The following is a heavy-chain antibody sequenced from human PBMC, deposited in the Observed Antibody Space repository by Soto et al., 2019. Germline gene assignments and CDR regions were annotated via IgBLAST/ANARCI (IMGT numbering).Heavy chain of an antibody. CDR3: ARDPPYTIFGVATPNWFDP. CDR2: ISSSSSYI. V-gene: IGHV3-21*01. D-gene: IGHD3-3*01. J-gene: IGHJ5*02. Sequence: GSLRLSCAASGFTFSSYSMNWVRQAPGKGLEWVSSISSSSSYIYYADSVKGRFTISRDNAKNSLYLQMNSLRAEDTAVYYCARDPPYTIFGVATPNWFDPWGQGTLVTVSS. CDR1: GFTFSSYS.